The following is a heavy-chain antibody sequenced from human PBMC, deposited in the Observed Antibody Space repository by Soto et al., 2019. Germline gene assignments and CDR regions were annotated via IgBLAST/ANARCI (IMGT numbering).Heavy chain of an antibody. J-gene: IGHJ4*02. CDR1: GGSISSSSYY. Sequence: SETLSLTCTVSGGSISSSSYYWGWIRQPPGKGLEWIGSIYYSGSTYYNPSLKSRVTISVDTSKNQFSLKLSSVTAADTAVYYCARTELLLLYFDYWGQGTLVTVSS. D-gene: IGHD3-22*01. CDR3: ARTELLLLYFDY. CDR2: IYYSGST. V-gene: IGHV4-39*01.